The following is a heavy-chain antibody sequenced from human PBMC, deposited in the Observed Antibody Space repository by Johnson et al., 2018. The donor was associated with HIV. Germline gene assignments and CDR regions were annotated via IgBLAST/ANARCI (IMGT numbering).Heavy chain of an antibody. D-gene: IGHD6-6*01. CDR2: ISYDGSNK. Sequence: VQLVESGGGVVQPGRSLRLSCAASGFTFSSYAMHWVRQAPGKGLEWVAVISYDGSNKYYADSVKGRFTISRDNSKNTLYLQMNSLRAEDTAVYYCARVYTSSFSHGAFDIWGQGTMVTVSS. CDR3: ARVYTSSFSHGAFDI. CDR1: GFTFSSYA. V-gene: IGHV3-30*04. J-gene: IGHJ3*02.